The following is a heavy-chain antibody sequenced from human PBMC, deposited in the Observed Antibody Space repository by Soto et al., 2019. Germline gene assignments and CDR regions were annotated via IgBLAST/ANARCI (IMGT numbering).Heavy chain of an antibody. D-gene: IGHD6-6*01. J-gene: IGHJ4*02. Sequence: PSETLSLTCTVSGGSINNGAYYWTWIRQHPGKGLEWIGYIYYSGSTYYNPSLKSRVTMPLDTSQNQFSLRLSSVTAADTAVYFCARGLTMAALGHIDFWGQGALVTVSS. CDR1: GGSINNGAYY. CDR2: IYYSGST. CDR3: ARGLTMAALGHIDF. V-gene: IGHV4-31*03.